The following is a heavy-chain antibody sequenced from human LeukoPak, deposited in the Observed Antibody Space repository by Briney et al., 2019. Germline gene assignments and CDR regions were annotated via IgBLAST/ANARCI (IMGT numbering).Heavy chain of an antibody. Sequence: GGSLRLSSATSGFNFNYYFMAWVRQAPGKGLEWLATIDKDGSGTEYIDSVRGRFTISRDNTKKSIYLQMSSLSADDTAVYFCATEYWYRHDYWGQGILVTVSS. CDR1: GFNFNYYF. CDR2: IDKDGSGT. V-gene: IGHV3-7*01. J-gene: IGHJ4*02. D-gene: IGHD6-13*01. CDR3: ATEYWYRHDY.